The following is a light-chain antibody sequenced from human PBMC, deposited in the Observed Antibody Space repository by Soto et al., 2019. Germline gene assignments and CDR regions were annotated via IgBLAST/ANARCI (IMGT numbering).Light chain of an antibody. CDR2: GAS. V-gene: IGKV1-9*01. Sequence: IQLTQSPSSLSASVGDRVTITCRASPAIASFLAWYQQKPGTAPKLLIYGASTLQSGVPSRFSDSISGTDYTLTIASLQTEDFATYYCLQLNGSPWTFGQGTKVEIK. CDR1: PAIASF. CDR3: LQLNGSPWT. J-gene: IGKJ1*01.